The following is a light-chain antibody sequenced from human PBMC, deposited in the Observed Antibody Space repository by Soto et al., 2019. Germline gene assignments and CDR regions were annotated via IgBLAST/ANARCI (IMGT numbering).Light chain of an antibody. CDR3: QQYGSSGT. CDR1: QSVSSN. V-gene: IGKV3-20*01. Sequence: ELVMTQSTATLSVSPGERATLSCRASQSVSSNLAWYQQKPGQAPRLLIYGASSRATGIPDRFSGSGSGTDFTLTIRRLEPEDFAVYYCQQYGSSGTFGQGTKVDIK. CDR2: GAS. J-gene: IGKJ1*01.